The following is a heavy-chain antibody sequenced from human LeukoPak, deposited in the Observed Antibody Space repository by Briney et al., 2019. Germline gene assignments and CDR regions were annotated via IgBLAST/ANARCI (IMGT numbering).Heavy chain of an antibody. CDR1: GFTFITYA. J-gene: IGHJ3*02. CDR2: ISGNSGST. CDR3: ARARGSGSYLDAFDI. D-gene: IGHD3-16*02. V-gene: IGHV3-23*01. Sequence: GGSLRLSCAASGFTFITYAMTWVRQAPGKGLEWVSAISGNSGSTYYADSVKGRFTVSRDNAKNSLYLQMYSLRAEDTAVYYCARARGSGSYLDAFDIWGQGTMVTVSS.